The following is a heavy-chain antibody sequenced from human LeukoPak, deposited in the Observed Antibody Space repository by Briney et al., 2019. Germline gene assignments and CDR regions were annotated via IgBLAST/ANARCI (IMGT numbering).Heavy chain of an antibody. CDR1: GGSISSGNYY. D-gene: IGHD5-24*01. CDR2: IYTSGST. V-gene: IGHV4-61*09. CDR3: ARGGYNSYYYYYYMDV. Sequence: SETLSLTCTVSGGSISSGNYYWSWIRQPAGKGLEWIGHIYTSGSTNYNPSLKSRVTISIDTSMNQFSLQLSSVTAADTAVYYCARGGYNSYYYYYYMDVWGKGTTVTVSS. J-gene: IGHJ6*03.